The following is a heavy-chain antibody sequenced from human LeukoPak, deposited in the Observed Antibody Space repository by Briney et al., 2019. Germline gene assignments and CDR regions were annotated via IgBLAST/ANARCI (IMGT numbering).Heavy chain of an antibody. CDR1: GGSISSSSYY. V-gene: IGHV4-39*01. CDR2: IYYSGST. D-gene: IGHD4-17*01. CDR3: ASLVTTAIDP. J-gene: IGHJ5*02. Sequence: PSETLSLTCTVSGGSISSSSYYWGWIRQPPRKGLEWIGSIYYSGSTYYNPSLKSRVTISVDTSKNQFSLKLSSVTAADTAVYYCASLVTTAIDPWGQGTLVTVSS.